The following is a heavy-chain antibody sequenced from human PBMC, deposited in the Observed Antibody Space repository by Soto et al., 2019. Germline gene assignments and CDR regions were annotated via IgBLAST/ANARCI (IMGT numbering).Heavy chain of an antibody. CDR1: GFTFGDYA. CDR3: TTPDSSREYFQH. D-gene: IGHD6-13*01. Sequence: GVLRLSCTASGFTFGDYAMSWVRQAPGKGLEWVGFIRSKAYGGTTEYAASVKGRFTISRDDSKSIAYLQMNSLKTEDTAVYYCTTPDSSREYFQHWGQGTLVTVSS. J-gene: IGHJ1*01. CDR2: IRSKAYGGTT. V-gene: IGHV3-49*04.